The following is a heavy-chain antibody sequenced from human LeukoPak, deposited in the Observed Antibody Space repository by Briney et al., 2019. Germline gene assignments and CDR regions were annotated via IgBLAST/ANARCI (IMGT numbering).Heavy chain of an antibody. CDR2: ISAYNGNT. CDR3: ARDLGYSYGPGGYYYYYMDV. J-gene: IGHJ6*03. V-gene: IGHV1-18*01. CDR1: GYVFTIYG. D-gene: IGHD5-18*01. Sequence: ASVKVSCKASGYVFTIYGISWVRQAPGQGLEWMGWISAYNGNTNYAQKLQGRVTMTTDTSTSTAYMELRSLRSDDTAVYYCARDLGYSYGPGGYYYYYMDVWGKGTTVTVSS.